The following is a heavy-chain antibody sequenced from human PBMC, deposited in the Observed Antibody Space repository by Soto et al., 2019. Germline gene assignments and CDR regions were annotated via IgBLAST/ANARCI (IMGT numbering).Heavy chain of an antibody. CDR1: GFTFTTYA. D-gene: IGHD2-21*01. J-gene: IGHJ1*01. CDR3: AKDLTPCIAIVGRNFLH. CDR2: ISGSGGIA. Sequence: EVQLLESGGGLVQPGGSLRLPCAASGFTFTTYAMSWVGQAPGKGLEWVSAISGSGGIAYYAHSVKGRFTISRASSQNSLYLQMNSLRPEDTALYYCAKDLTPCIAIVGRNFLHWGQGTLVTVSS. V-gene: IGHV3-23*01.